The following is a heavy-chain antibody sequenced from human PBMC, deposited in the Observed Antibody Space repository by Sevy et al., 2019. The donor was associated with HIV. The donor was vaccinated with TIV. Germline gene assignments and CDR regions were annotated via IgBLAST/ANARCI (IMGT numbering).Heavy chain of an antibody. Sequence: ASVKVSCKASGYTFTSYDINWVRQATGQGLEWMGWMNPNSGNTGYARKFQGRVTMTRNTSISTAYMELSSLRSEDTAVYYCARRGRDFWSGYFIRAFDIWGQGTMVTVSS. CDR3: ARRGRDFWSGYFIRAFDI. D-gene: IGHD3-3*01. CDR2: MNPNSGNT. V-gene: IGHV1-8*01. J-gene: IGHJ3*02. CDR1: GYTFTSYD.